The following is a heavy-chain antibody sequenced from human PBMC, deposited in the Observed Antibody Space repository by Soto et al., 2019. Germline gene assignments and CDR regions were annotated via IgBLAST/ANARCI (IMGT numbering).Heavy chain of an antibody. J-gene: IGHJ3*02. CDR2: ISGSGGST. D-gene: IGHD3-16*02. Sequence: PGGSLRLSCAASGFTFSSYAMSWVRQAPGKGLEWVSAISGSGGSTYYADSVKGRFTISRDNSKNTLYLQMNSLRAEDTAVYYCAKDPPFGYYAYVWGSYRSPDAFDIWGQGTMVTVSS. CDR3: AKDPPFGYYAYVWGSYRSPDAFDI. V-gene: IGHV3-23*01. CDR1: GFTFSSYA.